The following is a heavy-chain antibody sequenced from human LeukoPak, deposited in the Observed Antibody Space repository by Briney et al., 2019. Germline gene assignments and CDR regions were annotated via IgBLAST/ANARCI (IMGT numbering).Heavy chain of an antibody. D-gene: IGHD5/OR15-5a*01. CDR3: ARDSNIVSSSRDY. J-gene: IGHJ4*02. V-gene: IGHV3-7*01. CDR2: IKPDGSAT. CDR1: GFTFSSYW. Sequence: PGGSLRLSCAASGFTFSSYWMSWVRQAPGKGLEWVVNIKPDGSATYYVDSVKGRFTISRDSTNNSLYLQMNSLRAEDTAVYYCARDSNIVSSSRDYWGQGTLVTVSP.